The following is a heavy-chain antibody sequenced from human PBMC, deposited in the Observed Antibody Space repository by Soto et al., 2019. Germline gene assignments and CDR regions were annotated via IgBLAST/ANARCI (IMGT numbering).Heavy chain of an antibody. CDR1: GGSISSSNW. V-gene: IGHV4-4*02. J-gene: IGHJ6*02. CDR3: ARVGCSSTSCYSDYYYGMDV. D-gene: IGHD2-2*02. Sequence: SETLSLTCAVSGGSISSSNWRSWVRQPPGKGLEWIGEIYHSGSTNYNPSLKSRVTISVDKSKNQFSLKLSSVTAADTAVYYCARVGCSSTSCYSDYYYGMDVWGQGTTVTVSS. CDR2: IYHSGST.